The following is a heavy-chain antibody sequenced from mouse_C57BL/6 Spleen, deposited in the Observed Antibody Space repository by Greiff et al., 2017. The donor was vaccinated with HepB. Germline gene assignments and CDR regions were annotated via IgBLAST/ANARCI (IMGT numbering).Heavy chain of an antibody. CDR1: GYAFSSYW. D-gene: IGHD1-1*01. J-gene: IGHJ4*01. CDR3: ARSYYGSSYDYYAMDY. Sequence: VQLQQSGAELVKPGASVKISCKASGYAFSSYWMNWVKQRPGKGLEWIGQIYPGDGDTNYNGKFKGKATLTADKSSSTAYMQLSSLTSEDSAVYFCARSYYGSSYDYYAMDYWGQRTSVTVSS. CDR2: IYPGDGDT. V-gene: IGHV1-80*01.